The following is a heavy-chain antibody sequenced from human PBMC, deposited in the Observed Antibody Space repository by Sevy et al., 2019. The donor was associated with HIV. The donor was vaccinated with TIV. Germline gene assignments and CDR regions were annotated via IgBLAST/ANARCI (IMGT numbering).Heavy chain of an antibody. CDR2: FDPEDGET. D-gene: IGHD3-22*01. Sequence: ASVKVSCKVSRYTVTDLGMHWVRQAPGKGLEWMGSFDPEDGETLYAQKFQGKVTMTEDTSTDTAYMELSSLRSDDTAIYYCTTTTDYYEGRGSPFDYWGQGTLVTVSS. CDR3: TTTTDYYEGRGSPFDY. CDR1: RYTVTDLG. J-gene: IGHJ4*02. V-gene: IGHV1-24*01.